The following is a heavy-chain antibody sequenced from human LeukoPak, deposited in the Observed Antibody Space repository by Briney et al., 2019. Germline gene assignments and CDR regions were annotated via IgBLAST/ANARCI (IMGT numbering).Heavy chain of an antibody. J-gene: IGHJ4*02. V-gene: IGHV3-7*01. CDR2: IKQDGSEK. D-gene: IGHD2-2*01. CDR1: GFTFSSYW. Sequence: PGGSLRLSCAASGFTFSSYWMSWVRQAPGKGLEWVANIKQDGSEKYYVDPVKGRFTISRDNAKNSLYLQMNSLRAEDTAVYYCASDFESAASWYFDYWGQGTLVTVSS. CDR3: ASDFESAASWYFDY.